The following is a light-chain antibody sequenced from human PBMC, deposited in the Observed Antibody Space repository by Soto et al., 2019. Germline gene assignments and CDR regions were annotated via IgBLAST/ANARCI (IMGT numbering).Light chain of an antibody. CDR2: KAS. V-gene: IGKV1-5*03. Sequence: DIQMTQSPSSLSASVGDRVTITCRASQSIGTYLHWYQQKPGKAPKLLIYKASTLKSGVPSRFSGSGSGTEFTLTISSLQPDDFATYYCQQYNSYSWTFGQGTKVDIK. J-gene: IGKJ1*01. CDR3: QQYNSYSWT. CDR1: QSIGTY.